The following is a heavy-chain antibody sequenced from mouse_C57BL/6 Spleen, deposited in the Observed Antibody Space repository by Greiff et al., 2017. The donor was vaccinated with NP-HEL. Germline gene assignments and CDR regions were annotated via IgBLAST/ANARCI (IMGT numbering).Heavy chain of an antibody. CDR2: IWGDGST. Sequence: QVQLKESGPGLVAPSQSLSITCTVSGFSLTSYGVSWVRQPPGKGLEWLGEIWGDGSTNYHSALISRLSTSKDNPKSQVSLKLNSLQTDDTATYYCSKITTVVAKGDMDYWGQGTSVTVSS. CDR3: SKITTVVAKGDMDY. V-gene: IGHV2-3*01. J-gene: IGHJ4*01. CDR1: GFSLTSYG. D-gene: IGHD1-1*01.